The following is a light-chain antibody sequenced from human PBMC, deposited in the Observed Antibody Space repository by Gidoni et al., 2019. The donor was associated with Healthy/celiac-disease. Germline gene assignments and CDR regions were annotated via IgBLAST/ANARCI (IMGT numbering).Light chain of an antibody. CDR1: QSVSSY. CDR3: QQRSNWPPLT. CDR2: DAS. V-gene: IGKV3-11*01. Sequence: EIVLTPSPATLSLSPGERATLSCRASQSVSSYLAWYQQKPGQAPRPLIYDASNRATGIPARFSGSGSGTEFTLTISSLEPEDVAVYYCQQRSNWPPLTFGGXTKVEIK. J-gene: IGKJ4*01.